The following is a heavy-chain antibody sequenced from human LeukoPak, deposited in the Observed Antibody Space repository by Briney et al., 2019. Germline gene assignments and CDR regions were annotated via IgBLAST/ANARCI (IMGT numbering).Heavy chain of an antibody. D-gene: IGHD4-17*01. J-gene: IGHJ3*02. V-gene: IGHV3-33*01. CDR3: ARDFGTTVTTFGAVDI. Sequence: GGSLRLCCAASGFTFSHYGMHWVRQAPGKGLEWVALIWDDGNKKSHADTVKGRFTISRDNSKNTLYLQMNSLRAEDTAVYYCARDFGTTVTTFGAVDIWGQGTKVIVSS. CDR2: IWDDGNKK. CDR1: GFTFSHYG.